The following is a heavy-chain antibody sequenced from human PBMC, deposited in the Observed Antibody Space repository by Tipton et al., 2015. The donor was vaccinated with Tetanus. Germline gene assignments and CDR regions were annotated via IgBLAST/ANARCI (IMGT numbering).Heavy chain of an antibody. V-gene: IGHV3-15*01. D-gene: IGHD2-15*01. CDR3: ARGGYCSGGSCYSVLDY. J-gene: IGHJ4*02. CDR1: GFIFSNAW. Sequence: GSLRLSCAASGFIFSNAWMSWVRQAPGKGLEWVGRIKSNADGGATDYAAPLKGRFIISRDDSKNTLYLQMNSLKTEDKAVYYCARGGYCSGGSCYSVLDYWGQGTLVTVSS. CDR2: IKSNADGGAT.